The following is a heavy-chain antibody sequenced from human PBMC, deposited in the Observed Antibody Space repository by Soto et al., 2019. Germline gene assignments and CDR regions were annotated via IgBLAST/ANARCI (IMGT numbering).Heavy chain of an antibody. CDR1: GGSFSGYY. V-gene: IGHV4-34*01. Sequence: QVQLQQWGAGLLKPSETLSLTCAVYGGSFSGYYWSWIRQPPGKGLEWIGEINHSGSTNYNPSLKSRVTISVDTSKNQFSLKLSSVTAADTAVYYCARGGVVVVVAATPTAYDYWGQGTLVTVSS. CDR3: ARGGVVVVVAATPTAYDY. D-gene: IGHD2-15*01. J-gene: IGHJ4*02. CDR2: INHSGST.